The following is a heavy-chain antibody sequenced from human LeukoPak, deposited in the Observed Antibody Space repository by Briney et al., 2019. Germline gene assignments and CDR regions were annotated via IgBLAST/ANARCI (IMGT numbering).Heavy chain of an antibody. CDR2: IGGSSSSI. Sequence: GGSLRLSCAASGFTFSSYSMNWVRQAPGKGLEWVSSIGGSSSSIYYADSVKGRFTTSRDKSKNTLYLQMTSLRAEDTAVYYCAKVDSSGWYPDDAFDVWGQGTTVTVS. CDR3: AKVDSSGWYPDDAFDV. J-gene: IGHJ3*01. D-gene: IGHD6-19*01. CDR1: GFTFSSYS. V-gene: IGHV3-21*04.